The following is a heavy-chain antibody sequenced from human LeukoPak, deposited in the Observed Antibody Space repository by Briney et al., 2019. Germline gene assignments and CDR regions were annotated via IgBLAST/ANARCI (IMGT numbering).Heavy chain of an antibody. D-gene: IGHD4-23*01. CDR3: ATLIRSDYGGNSYNWFDP. CDR2: LIPMFGTP. J-gene: IGHJ5*02. V-gene: IGHV1-69*06. Sequence: SVKVSCKASGGTFSNYATSWVRQAPGQGLEWMGGLIPMFGTPNYAQKFQGRVTMTEDTSTDTAYMELSSLRSEDTAVYYCATLIRSDYGGNSYNWFDPWGQGTLVTVSS. CDR1: GGTFSNYA.